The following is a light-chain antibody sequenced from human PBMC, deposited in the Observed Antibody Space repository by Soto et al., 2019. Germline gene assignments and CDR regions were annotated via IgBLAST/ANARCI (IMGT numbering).Light chain of an antibody. CDR3: QQANSFPLC. J-gene: IGKJ4*01. Sequence: DIQMTQSPSFVSASVGDRVTITCRASQDISSWLVWYQQKPGKAPKLLIHATPVLQNGVPSRFSGSGSGTDFTLTISNLQSEDFATYYCQQANSFPLCFGGGTKVDIK. CDR1: QDISSW. CDR2: ATP. V-gene: IGKV1-12*01.